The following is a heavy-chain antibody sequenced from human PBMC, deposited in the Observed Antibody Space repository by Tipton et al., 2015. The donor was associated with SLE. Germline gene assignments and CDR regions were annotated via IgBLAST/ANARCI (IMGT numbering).Heavy chain of an antibody. CDR1: GATLSTYA. J-gene: IGHJ6*02. CDR2: IIPISDTP. D-gene: IGHD6-19*01. V-gene: IGHV1-69*01. Sequence: QLVQSGAEVRKPGSSVKVSCKTSGATLSTYAISWIRQAPGQGLEWMGGIIPISDTPNYAQKFLGRVTITADEFTSTAYLELSSLRSQDTAVYYCARHHKRYSSGWHYYGMDVWGQGTTVIVSS. CDR3: ARHHKRYSSGWHYYGMDV.